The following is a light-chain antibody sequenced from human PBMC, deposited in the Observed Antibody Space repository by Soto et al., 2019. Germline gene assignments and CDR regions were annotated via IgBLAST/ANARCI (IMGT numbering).Light chain of an antibody. J-gene: IGKJ1*01. CDR1: QSVSSN. V-gene: IGKV3-15*01. CDR2: GAS. Sequence: EIVLTQSPATLSLSPGERVTLSCRASQSVSSNLAWYQQKPGQGPRLLIYGASTRATGIPARFSGSGSGTEFTLTISSLQSEDFAVYYCQQYNNWRPVTFGQGTKVDI. CDR3: QQYNNWRPVT.